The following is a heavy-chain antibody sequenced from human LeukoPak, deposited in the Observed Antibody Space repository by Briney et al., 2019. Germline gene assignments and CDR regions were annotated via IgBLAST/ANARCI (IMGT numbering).Heavy chain of an antibody. CDR2: ISSSSSTI. J-gene: IGHJ4*02. D-gene: IGHD3-10*01. CDR1: GFTFSSYS. Sequence: PGGSLRLSCAASGFTFSSYSMNWVRQAPGKGLEWVSYISSSSSTIYYADSVKGRFTISRDNAKNSLYLQMNSLRAEDTAVYYCASRGLWFGELLLNSPFDYWGQGTLVTVSS. V-gene: IGHV3-48*04. CDR3: ASRGLWFGELLLNSPFDY.